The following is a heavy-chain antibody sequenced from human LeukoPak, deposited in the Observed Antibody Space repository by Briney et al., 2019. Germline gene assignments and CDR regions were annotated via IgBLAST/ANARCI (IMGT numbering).Heavy chain of an antibody. V-gene: IGHV3-30*02. Sequence: GGSLRLPCAASGYTFNNYGMHWVRQAPGKGLEWVGLIRYDGSNKYYADSVKGRFTISRDNSKNTLYLQMNSLRAEDTAVYCCAKNYDSSGYYMDYWGQGTLVTVSS. CDR1: GYTFNNYG. J-gene: IGHJ4*02. D-gene: IGHD3-22*01. CDR2: IRYDGSNK. CDR3: AKNYDSSGYYMDY.